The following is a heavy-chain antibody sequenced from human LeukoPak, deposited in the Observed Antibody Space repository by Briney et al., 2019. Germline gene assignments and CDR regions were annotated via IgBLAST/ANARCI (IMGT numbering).Heavy chain of an antibody. CDR2: INPNSGGT. CDR3: AREWELLRKYLYH. Sequence: APVKVSFKASGYTFTGYYMHWVRQAPGQGLEWMGWINPNSGGTNYAQKFKGRVTMTWDTSISTAYMELSRLRSDDTAVYYCAREWELLRKYLYHWGQGTLVTVSS. J-gene: IGHJ1*01. CDR1: GYTFTGYY. V-gene: IGHV1-2*02. D-gene: IGHD1-26*01.